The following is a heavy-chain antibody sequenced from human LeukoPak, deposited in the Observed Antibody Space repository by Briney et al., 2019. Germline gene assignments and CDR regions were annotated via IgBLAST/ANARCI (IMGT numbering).Heavy chain of an antibody. CDR3: ARPHGGY. CDR1: GFTFSNYW. CDR2: IDQDGSEK. D-gene: IGHD3-10*01. J-gene: IGHJ4*02. Sequence: GGSLRLSCAASGFTFSNYWMTWVRQAPGKGLEWVANIDQDGSEKFYVDSVKGRFTISRDNGKNSMYLQMNSLRAEDTALYYCARPHGGYWGQGTLVTVSS. V-gene: IGHV3-7*01.